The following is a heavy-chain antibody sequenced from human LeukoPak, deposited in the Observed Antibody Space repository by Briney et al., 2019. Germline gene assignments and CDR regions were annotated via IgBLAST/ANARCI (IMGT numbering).Heavy chain of an antibody. D-gene: IGHD2-2*01. V-gene: IGHV1-69*06. CDR3: AKGKYQLLSYYYYYMDV. CDR2: IIPIFGTA. CDR1: GGTFSSYA. Sequence: ASVKVSCTASGGTFSSYAISWVRQAPGQGLEWMGGIIPIFGTANYAQKFQGRVTITADRSTSTAYMELSSLRSEDTAVYYCAKGKYQLLSYYYYYMDVWGKGTTVTVSS. J-gene: IGHJ6*03.